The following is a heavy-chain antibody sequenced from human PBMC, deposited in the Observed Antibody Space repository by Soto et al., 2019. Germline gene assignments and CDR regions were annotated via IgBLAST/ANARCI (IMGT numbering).Heavy chain of an antibody. CDR2: LSWNSLTF. CDR1: GFPFDDFA. CDR3: ARDGPGGDYFYYMDV. Sequence: EVQVVESGGALVQPGGSLRLTCVGSGFPFDDFAMHWVRQVPGKGLEWVSALSWNSLTFGYAGSVKGRFTISRDNAKNSLYLEMNSLRPEDTAVYYCARDGPGGDYFYYMDVWGNGTTVAVSS. D-gene: IGHD4-17*01. V-gene: IGHV3-9*01. J-gene: IGHJ6*03.